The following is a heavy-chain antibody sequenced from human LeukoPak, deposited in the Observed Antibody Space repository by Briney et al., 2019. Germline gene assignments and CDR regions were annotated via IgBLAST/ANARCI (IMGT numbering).Heavy chain of an antibody. Sequence: GGSLRLTCAASGFTLSTYAMNWVRQAPGKGLEWVSGISAGGGSTYYADSVKGRFTISRDNSKSTLYLQMNSLRAEDTAIYYCAKEAVAAAGPFDYWGQGTLVTVSS. CDR3: AKEAVAAAGPFDY. V-gene: IGHV3-23*01. D-gene: IGHD6-13*01. CDR1: GFTLSTYA. CDR2: ISAGGGST. J-gene: IGHJ4*02.